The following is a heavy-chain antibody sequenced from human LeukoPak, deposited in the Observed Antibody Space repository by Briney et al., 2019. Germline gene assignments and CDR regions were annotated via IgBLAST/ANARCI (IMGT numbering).Heavy chain of an antibody. CDR2: ISYDGSNK. J-gene: IGHJ4*02. CDR1: GFTFSSYG. D-gene: IGHD3-10*01. Sequence: PGRSLRLSCAASGFTFSSYGMHWVRQAPGKGLEWVAVISYDGSNKYYADSVKGRFTISRDNSKNTLYLQMNSLRAEDTAVYYCAKEPPTDYGSGSYPDYWGQGTLVTVSS. CDR3: AKEPPTDYGSGSYPDY. V-gene: IGHV3-30*18.